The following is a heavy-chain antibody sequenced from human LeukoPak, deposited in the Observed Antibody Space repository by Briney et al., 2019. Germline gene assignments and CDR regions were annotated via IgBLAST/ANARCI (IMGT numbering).Heavy chain of an antibody. Sequence: GASVKVSCKASGYTFTSYGISWVRQAPGQGLEWMGWISAYNGNTNYAQKLQGRVTMTTDTSTSTAYMELRSLRSDDTAAYYCARSADYDSSGYYYDSDYWGQGTLVTVSS. V-gene: IGHV1-18*01. CDR3: ARSADYDSSGYYYDSDY. J-gene: IGHJ4*02. CDR1: GYTFTSYG. CDR2: ISAYNGNT. D-gene: IGHD3-22*01.